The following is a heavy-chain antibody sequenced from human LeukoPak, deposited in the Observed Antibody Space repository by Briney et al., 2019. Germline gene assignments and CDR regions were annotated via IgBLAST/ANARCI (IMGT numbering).Heavy chain of an antibody. D-gene: IGHD4-23*01. J-gene: IGHJ4*02. Sequence: GGSLRLSCAASGFTFSSYAMSWVRQAPGKGLEWVSAISGSGGSTYYADSVKGRFTISRDNSKNTLYLQMNNLRAEDTAVYYCAKRYGGNSDSYWGQGTLVTVSS. CDR2: ISGSGGST. V-gene: IGHV3-23*01. CDR1: GFTFSSYA. CDR3: AKRYGGNSDSY.